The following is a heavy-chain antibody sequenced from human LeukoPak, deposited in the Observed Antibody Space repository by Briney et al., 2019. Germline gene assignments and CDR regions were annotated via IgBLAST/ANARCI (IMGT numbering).Heavy chain of an antibody. CDR1: GFTFSINW. V-gene: IGHV3-7*01. CDR3: AKGFM. J-gene: IGHJ4*02. D-gene: IGHD3-16*01. CDR2: IKQDGSAK. Sequence: TGGSLRLSCAASGFTFSINWMSWVRQAPGKGLEWVASIKQDGSAKYYMDSVKGRFTISRDNAKNSLSLQMNSLRFEDTAVYYCAKGFMWGQGTLVTVYS.